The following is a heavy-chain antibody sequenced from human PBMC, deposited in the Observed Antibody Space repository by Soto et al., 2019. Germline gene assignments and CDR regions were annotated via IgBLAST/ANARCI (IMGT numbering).Heavy chain of an antibody. Sequence: QVQLVQSGAEVKKPGSSVKVSCTASGGTFNFYSISWVRQAPGQGLEWVGRVIPMVGMSEYAQKFQGRVTITADKSTSTAYMNLRRLRSEDTAVYYGATNYGSGSAHFDYWGQGTLVTVSS. V-gene: IGHV1-69*02. CDR2: VIPMVGMS. CDR1: GGTFNFYS. CDR3: ATNYGSGSAHFDY. J-gene: IGHJ4*02. D-gene: IGHD3-10*01.